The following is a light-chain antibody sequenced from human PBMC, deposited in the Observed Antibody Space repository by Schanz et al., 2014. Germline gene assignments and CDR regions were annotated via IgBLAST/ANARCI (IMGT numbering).Light chain of an antibody. CDR3: QQYNSYSGT. CDR1: QSVSGN. V-gene: IGKV3D-15*01. Sequence: EIVLTQSPGTLSLSPGERVTLSCRASQSVSGNLAWYQQKPGQAPRLLIYDASNRATGIPARFSGSGSVTEFTLTISGLQPDDFATYYCQQYNSYSGTFGQGTKVEIK. CDR2: DAS. J-gene: IGKJ1*01.